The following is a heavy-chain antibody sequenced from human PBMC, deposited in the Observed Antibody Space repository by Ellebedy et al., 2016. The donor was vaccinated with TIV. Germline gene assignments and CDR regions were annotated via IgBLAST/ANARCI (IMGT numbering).Heavy chain of an antibody. D-gene: IGHD4-11*01. Sequence: GGSLRLSXAASGFTFSSYAMSWVRQAPGKGLEWVAAISCSGANTYYADSVKGRFTISRDASNNTLYLQMDSLRVEDTAVYYCAKDRTSNQFYFYYMDVWGTGTTVTVSS. CDR1: GFTFSSYA. V-gene: IGHV3-23*01. CDR2: ISCSGANT. CDR3: AKDRTSNQFYFYYMDV. J-gene: IGHJ6*03.